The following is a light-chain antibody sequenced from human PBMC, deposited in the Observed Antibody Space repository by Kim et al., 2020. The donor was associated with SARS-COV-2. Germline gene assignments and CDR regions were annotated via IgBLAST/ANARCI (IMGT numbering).Light chain of an antibody. CDR1: PSVLNSTNHQNY. J-gene: IGKJ4*01. CDR2: WAS. Sequence: ATINCKSSPSVLNSTNHQNYLAWYQQKPGQPPTLLIYWASTRASGVPDRFSGRGSGTDFTLPISTLQAEDVAVYYCQQYYTTPLTFGGGTKVDIK. CDR3: QQYYTTPLT. V-gene: IGKV4-1*01.